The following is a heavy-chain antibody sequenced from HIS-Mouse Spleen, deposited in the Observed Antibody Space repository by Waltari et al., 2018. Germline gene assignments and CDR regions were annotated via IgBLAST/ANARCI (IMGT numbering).Heavy chain of an antibody. J-gene: IGHJ3*02. Sequence: QVQLQESGPGLGKPSPTLSLTCTVSVGSISSGDYYWSWIRQPPGKGLEWIGYIYYSGSTYYNPSLKSRVTISVDTSKNQFSLKLSSVTAADTAVYYCARDPVRRFAAGGAFDIWGQGTMVTVSS. CDR2: IYYSGST. V-gene: IGHV4-30-4*01. CDR3: ARDPVRRFAAGGAFDI. D-gene: IGHD3-3*01. CDR1: VGSISSGDYY.